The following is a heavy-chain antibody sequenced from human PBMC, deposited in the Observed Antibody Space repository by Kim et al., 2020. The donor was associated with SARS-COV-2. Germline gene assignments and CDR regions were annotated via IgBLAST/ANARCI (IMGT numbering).Heavy chain of an antibody. J-gene: IGHJ4*02. CDR3: AKIHLGGLDTTSYAHDY. Sequence: VNGRFTLSRDNSKNTLYLQMNSLRVEDTAVYYCAKIHLGGLDTTSYAHDYWGQGTLVTVSS. V-gene: IGHV3-30*02. D-gene: IGHD5-18*01.